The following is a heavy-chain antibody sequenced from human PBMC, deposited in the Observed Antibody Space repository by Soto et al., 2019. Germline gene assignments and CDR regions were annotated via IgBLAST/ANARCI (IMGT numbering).Heavy chain of an antibody. CDR2: IFSNDEK. V-gene: IGHV2-26*01. J-gene: IGHJ4*02. Sequence: QVTLKESGPVLVRPTETLTLTCTVSGFSLSNARMGVTWIRQPPGKALEWLAHIFSNDEKSYSTSLKSRLTITKDTSKSQVVLTMTNMDPVDTATYYCARHGRGVGARPLDYWGQGTLVTVSS. CDR1: GFSLSNARMG. CDR3: ARHGRGVGARPLDY. D-gene: IGHD1-26*01.